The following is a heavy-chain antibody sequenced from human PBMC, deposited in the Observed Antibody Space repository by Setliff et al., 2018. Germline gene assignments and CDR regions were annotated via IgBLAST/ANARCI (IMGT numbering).Heavy chain of an antibody. D-gene: IGHD6-13*01. CDR1: GYTLTSYD. Sequence: GAAVKVSCKASGYTLTSYDINWVRQATGQGLEWMGWMNPNSGNTGYAQKFQGRVTMTRNTSISTAYMELRSLRSDDTAVYYCARDPYSSSWYNWFDPWGQGTLVTVSS. V-gene: IGHV1-8*01. J-gene: IGHJ5*02. CDR2: MNPNSGNT. CDR3: ARDPYSSSWYNWFDP.